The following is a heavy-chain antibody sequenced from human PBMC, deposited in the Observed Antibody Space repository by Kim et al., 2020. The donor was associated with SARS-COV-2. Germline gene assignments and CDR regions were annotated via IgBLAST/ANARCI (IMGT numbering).Heavy chain of an antibody. J-gene: IGHJ3*02. CDR1: GGSISSSSYY. CDR2: IYYSGST. V-gene: IGHV4-39*01. Sequence: SETLSLTCTVSGGSISSSSYYWGWIRQPPGKGLEWIGSIYYSGSTYYNPSLKSRVTISVDTSKNQFSLKLSSVTAADTAVYYCARHQAGELLTLDAFDIWGQGTMVTVSS. CDR3: ARHQAGELLTLDAFDI. D-gene: IGHD1-26*01.